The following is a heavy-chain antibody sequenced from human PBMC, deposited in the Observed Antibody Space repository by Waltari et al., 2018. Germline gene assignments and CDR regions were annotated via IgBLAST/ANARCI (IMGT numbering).Heavy chain of an antibody. D-gene: IGHD6-6*01. CDR2: IIPILGIA. J-gene: IGHJ6*02. CDR1: GGTFSSSA. V-gene: IGHV1-69*09. CDR3: ARDRSSSLYYYYGMDV. Sequence: QVQLVQSGAEVKKPVSSVKVSCKASGGTFSSSAISWVRQAPGQGLEWMGRIIPILGIANYAQKFQGRVTITADKSTSTAYMELSSLRSEDTAVYYCARDRSSSLYYYYGMDVWGQGTTVTVSS.